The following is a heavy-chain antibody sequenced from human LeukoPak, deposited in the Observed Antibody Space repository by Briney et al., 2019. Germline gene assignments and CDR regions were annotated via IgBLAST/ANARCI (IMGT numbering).Heavy chain of an antibody. V-gene: IGHV4-34*01. D-gene: IGHD3-10*01. CDR3: ARSSYYYAADAFDI. Sequence: SETLSLTCAVHGGSFSAYYWSWIRQSPEKGLEWIGEINHSGSTNYNPSLKSRVTISVDTSKNQFSLKLNSVTAADTAVYYCARSSYYYAADAFDIWGQGTMVTVSS. J-gene: IGHJ3*02. CDR1: GGSFSAYY. CDR2: INHSGST.